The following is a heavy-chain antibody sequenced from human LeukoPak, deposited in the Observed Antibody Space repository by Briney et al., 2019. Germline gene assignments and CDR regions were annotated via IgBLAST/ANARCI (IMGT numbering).Heavy chain of an antibody. Sequence: ASVKVSCKASGGTFSSYAISWVRQAPGQGLEWVGGIIPIFGTANYAQKFQGRVTITADESTSTAYMELSSLRSEDTAVYYCAIDYCGGDCYHNYYYYYGMDVWGQGTTVTVSS. D-gene: IGHD2-21*02. V-gene: IGHV1-69*01. CDR2: IIPIFGTA. J-gene: IGHJ6*02. CDR1: GGTFSSYA. CDR3: AIDYCGGDCYHNYYYYYGMDV.